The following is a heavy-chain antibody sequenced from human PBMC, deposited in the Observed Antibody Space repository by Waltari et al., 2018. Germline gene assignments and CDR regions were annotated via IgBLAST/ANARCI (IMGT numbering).Heavy chain of an antibody. CDR2: IKQDGSEK. CDR1: GFTFSSYW. J-gene: IGHJ4*02. CDR3: ARGVRYYDSSGYYFFDY. D-gene: IGHD3-22*01. V-gene: IGHV3-7*01. Sequence: EVQLVESGGGLVQPGGSLRLSCAASGFTFSSYWMSSVRPAPGKGLEWVANIKQDGSEKYYVDSVKGRFTISRDNAKNSLYLQMNSLRAEDTAVYYCARGVRYYDSSGYYFFDYWGQGTLVTVSS.